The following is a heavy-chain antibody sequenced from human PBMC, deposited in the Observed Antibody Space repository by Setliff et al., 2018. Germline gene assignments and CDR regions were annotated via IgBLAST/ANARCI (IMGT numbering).Heavy chain of an antibody. V-gene: IGHV4-59*06. D-gene: IGHD2-21*02. CDR3: GRRPRVTPRTIDV. CDR2: IYHSGDT. CDR1: GDSINNFY. J-gene: IGHJ4*02. Sequence: LSLTCTVSGDSINNFYWTWIRQPPGKGLEWIGYIYHSGDTLYNPSLKSRLVISIDTSKNHFSLSLTSLTAADTAFYYCGRRPRVTPRTIDVWGQGALVTVSS.